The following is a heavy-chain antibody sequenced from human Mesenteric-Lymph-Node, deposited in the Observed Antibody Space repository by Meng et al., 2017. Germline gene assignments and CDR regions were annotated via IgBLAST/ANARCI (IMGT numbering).Heavy chain of an antibody. CDR1: GFTVSTIY. CDR2: ISYDGSNK. Sequence: LSLTCATSGFTVSTIYMSWVRQAPGKGLEWVAVISYDGSNKYYADSVKGRFTISRDNSKNTLYLQMNSLRAEDTAVYYCARAKRMGDYYDSSGLDYWGQGTLVTVSS. CDR3: ARAKRMGDYYDSSGLDY. J-gene: IGHJ4*02. V-gene: IGHV3-30*03. D-gene: IGHD3-22*01.